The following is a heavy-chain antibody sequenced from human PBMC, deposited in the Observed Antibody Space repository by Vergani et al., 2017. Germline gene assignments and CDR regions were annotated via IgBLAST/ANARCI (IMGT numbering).Heavy chain of an antibody. CDR1: GDSFGDYY. D-gene: IGHD3-22*01. Sequence: QVQLRESGPGLVKPSETLSLTCTVSGDSFGDYYWGWVRQPAGKRLEWIGRIFGSGTTFYNPSLKSRVTMSIDTSKNHFSLRLSSVTAADTAVYFCAGSGYDTSPPWWLDYWGQGTLVTVSS. CDR2: IFGSGTT. J-gene: IGHJ4*02. CDR3: AGSGYDTSPPWWLDY. V-gene: IGHV4-4*07.